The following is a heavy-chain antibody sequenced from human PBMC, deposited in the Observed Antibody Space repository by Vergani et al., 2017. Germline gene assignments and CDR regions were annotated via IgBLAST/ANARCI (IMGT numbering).Heavy chain of an antibody. CDR3: ACSFPPDYSFDY. CDR2: ISAYNGNT. D-gene: IGHD1-14*01. J-gene: IGHJ4*02. V-gene: IGHV1-18*01. Sequence: QVQLVQSGAEVKTPGASVKVSCKASGYTFTSYGISWVRQAPGQGLEWMGWISAYNGNTNYAQKFQERVTITRDMSTSTAYMELSSLRSEDTAVYYCACSFPPDYSFDYWGQGTLVTVSS. CDR1: GYTFTSYG.